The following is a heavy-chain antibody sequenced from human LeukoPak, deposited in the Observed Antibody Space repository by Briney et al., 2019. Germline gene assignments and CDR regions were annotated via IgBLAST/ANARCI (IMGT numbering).Heavy chain of an antibody. CDR1: GFTFDDYA. J-gene: IGHJ2*01. V-gene: IGHV3-43*02. D-gene: IGHD3/OR15-3a*01. CDR3: AKDSATYEFVNYWYFDL. Sequence: PGGSLRLSCGASGFTFDDYAMHWVRQVPGKGLEWVSLISGDGDTTYYADSVKGRFTISRDNSKNSLYLQMNSLRSEDTALYYCAKDSATYEFVNYWYFDLWGRGTLVTVSS. CDR2: ISGDGDTT.